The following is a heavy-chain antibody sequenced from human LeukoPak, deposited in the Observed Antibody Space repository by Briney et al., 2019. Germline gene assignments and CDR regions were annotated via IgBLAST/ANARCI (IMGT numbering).Heavy chain of an antibody. CDR3: ASHSGAYDYWLGY. CDR2: IYYSGRT. CDR1: GGSISNHY. D-gene: IGHD5-12*01. Sequence: PSETLSLTCTVSGGSISNHYWSWIRQPPGKGLEWIGNIYYSGRTNYNPSLRSRVTISVDTSKKQFSLKLNSVTAADTAVYYCASHSGAYDYWLGYWGQGTLVTVSS. V-gene: IGHV4-59*08. J-gene: IGHJ4*02.